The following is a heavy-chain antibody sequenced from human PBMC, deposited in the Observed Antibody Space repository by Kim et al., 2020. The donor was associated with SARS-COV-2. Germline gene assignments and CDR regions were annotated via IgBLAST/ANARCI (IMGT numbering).Heavy chain of an antibody. Sequence: ASVKVSCKASGYTFTSYAMHWVRQAPGQRLEWMGWINAGNGNTKYSQKFQGRVTITRDTSASTAYMELSSLRSEDTAVYYCARAAMVTPTNTGNTNWFDPWGQGTLVTVSS. V-gene: IGHV1-3*01. CDR3: ARAAMVTPTNTGNTNWFDP. D-gene: IGHD5-18*01. CDR2: INAGNGNT. J-gene: IGHJ5*02. CDR1: GYTFTSYA.